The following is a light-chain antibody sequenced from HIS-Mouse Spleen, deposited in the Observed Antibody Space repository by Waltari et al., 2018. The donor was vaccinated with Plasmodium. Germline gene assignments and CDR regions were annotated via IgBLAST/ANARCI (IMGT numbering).Light chain of an antibody. CDR1: QSVSSY. Sequence: EIVLTQSPATLTLSPGERANLSCRASQSVSSYLAWYQQKPGQAPRLLIYDASNSATGIPARFSGSVSGTDFTLTISSLEPEDFAVYYCQQRSNWPRVLTFGGGTKVEIK. J-gene: IGKJ4*01. V-gene: IGKV3-11*01. CDR3: QQRSNWPRVLT. CDR2: DAS.